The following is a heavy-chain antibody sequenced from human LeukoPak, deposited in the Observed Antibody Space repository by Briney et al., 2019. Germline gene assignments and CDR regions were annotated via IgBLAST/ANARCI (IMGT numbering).Heavy chain of an antibody. CDR1: GASVTSGGFY. V-gene: IGHV4-39*01. J-gene: IGHJ5*02. D-gene: IGHD3-10*01. Sequence: SETLSLTCTVSGASVTSGGFYWAWLRQPPGKGLEWIATVYYTGSTYYTPSLKSRVTIAIYTSKNQFSLNLRSVVAPDTAVYYCARHSGSGSLSRPFDPWGQGTLVTVSA. CDR2: VYYTGST. CDR3: ARHSGSGSLSRPFDP.